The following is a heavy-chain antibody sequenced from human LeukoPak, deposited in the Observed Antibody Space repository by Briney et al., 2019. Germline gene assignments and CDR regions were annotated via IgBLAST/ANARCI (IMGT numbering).Heavy chain of an antibody. CDR1: GFSLSTRGVG. D-gene: IGHD4-17*01. Sequence: SGPTLVKPPQTPTLTCTFSGFSLSTRGVGVGWIRQPPGKALEWLALIYWDDDKRYSPSLKSRLTITKDTSKNQVVLTMTNMDPVDTATYYCAHRTDDYGDYVFDYWGQGTLVTVSS. V-gene: IGHV2-5*02. J-gene: IGHJ4*02. CDR3: AHRTDDYGDYVFDY. CDR2: IYWDDDK.